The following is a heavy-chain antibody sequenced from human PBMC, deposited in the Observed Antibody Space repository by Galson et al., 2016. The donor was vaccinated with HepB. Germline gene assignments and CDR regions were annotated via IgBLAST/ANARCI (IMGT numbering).Heavy chain of an antibody. V-gene: IGHV3-30*04. D-gene: IGHD3-22*01. CDR2: ISKDGRTT. CDR3: ARGDYDSSEPGY. J-gene: IGHJ4*02. Sequence: SLRLSCATSGFAFSAYSMQWVRQAPGKGLEWLSLISKDGRTTYCSDSVQGRFTISRDRSTDTVSLQMNNLRPEDTAIYYCARGDYDSSEPGYWGQGTPVTVTS. CDR1: GFAFSAYS.